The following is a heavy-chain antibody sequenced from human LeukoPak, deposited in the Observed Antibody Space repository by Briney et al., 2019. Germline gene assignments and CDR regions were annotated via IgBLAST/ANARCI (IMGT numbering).Heavy chain of an antibody. Sequence: GGSLRLSCAASGFTFSGSAMHWVRPASGKGLEWGGRIISKANSYATVYAASVKGRFTISRDDSKNTAYLQMNSLKTEDTAVYYCAGGYCSSTSCRNYYFDYWGQGTLVTVSS. J-gene: IGHJ4*02. D-gene: IGHD2-2*01. CDR3: AGGYCSSTSCRNYYFDY. CDR1: GFTFSGSA. V-gene: IGHV3-73*01. CDR2: IISKANSYAT.